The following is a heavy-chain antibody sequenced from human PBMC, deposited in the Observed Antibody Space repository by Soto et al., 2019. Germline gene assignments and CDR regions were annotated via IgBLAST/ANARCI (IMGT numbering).Heavy chain of an antibody. Sequence: SGTLSLTCAGYGGSFSGYYWSWIRQPPGKGLEWIGEINHSGSTNYNPSLKSRVTISVDTSKNQFSLKLSSVTAADTAVYYCARGDVVVVAATGTYYYYYYMDVWGKGTTVTVS. J-gene: IGHJ6*03. CDR2: INHSGST. CDR1: GGSFSGYY. CDR3: ARGDVVVVAATGTYYYYYYMDV. V-gene: IGHV4-34*01. D-gene: IGHD2-15*01.